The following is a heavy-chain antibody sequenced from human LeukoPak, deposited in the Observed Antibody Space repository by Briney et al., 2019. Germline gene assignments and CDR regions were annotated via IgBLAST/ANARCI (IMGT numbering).Heavy chain of an antibody. V-gene: IGHV4-4*02. J-gene: IGHJ4*02. Sequence: KSSETLSLTCAVSGSSISSNNWWGWVRQPPGKGLEWIGEIYHSGSPNYNPSLKSRVTISVDKSRNHFSLNLSSVTAADTAVYYCARVNINNWHSCDYWGQGTLVTVSS. CDR1: GSSISSNNW. CDR3: ARVNINNWHSCDY. CDR2: IYHSGSP. D-gene: IGHD1-1*01.